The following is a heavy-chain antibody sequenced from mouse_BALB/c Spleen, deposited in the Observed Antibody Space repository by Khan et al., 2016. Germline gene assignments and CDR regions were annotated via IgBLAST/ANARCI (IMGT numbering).Heavy chain of an antibody. CDR3: ARYGTTYYFDY. CDR2: INTNTGEP. J-gene: IGHJ2*01. Sequence: QIQLVQSGPELKKPGETVKISCKASGYTFTNYGMNWVKQAPGKGLQWLGWINTNTGEPTYAEEFKGRFAFTLETSASHAYLQLNYLQNEDTATECCARYGTTYYFDYWGQGTTLTVSS. V-gene: IGHV9-3*02. D-gene: IGHD2-1*01. CDR1: GYTFTNYG.